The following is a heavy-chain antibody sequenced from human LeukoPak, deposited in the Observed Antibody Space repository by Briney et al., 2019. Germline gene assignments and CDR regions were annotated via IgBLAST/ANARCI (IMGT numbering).Heavy chain of an antibody. Sequence: PSETLSLTCAVSGGSISSGGYSWSWIRQPPGKGLEWIGYIYYSGSTYYNPSLKSRVTISVDTSKNQFSLKLSSVTAADTAVYYCARASIVVVDVDYWGQGTLVTVSS. D-gene: IGHD2-15*01. V-gene: IGHV4-30-4*07. CDR3: ARASIVVVDVDY. J-gene: IGHJ4*02. CDR2: IYYSGST. CDR1: GGSISSGGYS.